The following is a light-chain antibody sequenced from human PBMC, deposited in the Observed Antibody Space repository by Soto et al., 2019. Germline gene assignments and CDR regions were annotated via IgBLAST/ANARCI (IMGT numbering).Light chain of an antibody. V-gene: IGLV2-11*01. CDR2: DVS. Sequence: QSAPTQPRSVSGSPGQSVTISCTGTSSDVGGYNYVSWYQHHPGKAPKFIIFDVSSRPSGVPDRFSGSKSGNTAYLTISGLQADDEADYYCCSLAGGNIFRVFGGGTQLTVL. J-gene: IGLJ3*02. CDR3: CSLAGGNIFRV. CDR1: SSDVGGYNY.